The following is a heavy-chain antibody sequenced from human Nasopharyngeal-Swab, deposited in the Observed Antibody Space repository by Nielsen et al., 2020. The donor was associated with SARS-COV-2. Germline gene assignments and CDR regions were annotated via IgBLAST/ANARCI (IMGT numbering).Heavy chain of an antibody. V-gene: IGHV3-21*04. CDR3: ARDLSDSTGYYYYYGMDV. J-gene: IGHJ6*02. Sequence: GGSLRLSCAASGFTFSSYSMNWVRQAPGKGLEWVSSISSSSSYIYYADSVKGRFTISRDNAKNSLYLQMNSLRAEDTAVYYCARDLSDSTGYYYYYGMDVWGQGTTVTVSS. CDR1: GFTFSSYS. CDR2: ISSSSSYI. D-gene: IGHD3/OR15-3a*01.